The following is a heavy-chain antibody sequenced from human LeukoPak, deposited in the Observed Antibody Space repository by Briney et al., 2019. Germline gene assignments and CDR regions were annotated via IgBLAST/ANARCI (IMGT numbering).Heavy chain of an antibody. V-gene: IGHV3-23*01. D-gene: IGHD2-15*01. Sequence: PGGSLSLSCAASGFTLSSYAMNWVRQAPGKGPEWVSTFSHSGDDTYYAASVKGRFTISRDNSENTLYLQMNSLTAEDTAVYYCAKDRCCGSCYPGLFDCWGQGTLVTVSP. CDR3: AKDRCCGSCYPGLFDC. CDR2: FSHSGDDT. J-gene: IGHJ4*02. CDR1: GFTLSSYA.